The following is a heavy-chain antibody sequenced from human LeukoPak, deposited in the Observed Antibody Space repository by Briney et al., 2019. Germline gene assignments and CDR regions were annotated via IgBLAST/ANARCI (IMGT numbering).Heavy chain of an antibody. D-gene: IGHD4-17*01. CDR2: IHYSGST. CDR1: GVSISSGRYY. J-gene: IGHJ4*02. V-gene: IGHV4-31*03. Sequence: SQTLSLTCTVSGVSISSGRYYWSWIRRHPGKGLEWIGNIHYSGSTSYNPSLKSRVTISVDTSKNQFSLKLSSVTAADTAVYYCARGSTTVTSFDYWGQGTLVTVSS. CDR3: ARGSTTVTSFDY.